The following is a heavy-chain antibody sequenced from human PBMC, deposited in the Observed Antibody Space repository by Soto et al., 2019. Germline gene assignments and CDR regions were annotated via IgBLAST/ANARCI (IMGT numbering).Heavy chain of an antibody. V-gene: IGHV1-3*01. D-gene: IGHD4-17*01. CDR2: INAGRGKT. Sequence: QGQIVQSGAVVKKPGASVKVSCGTTGFSFTSYSLHWVRQAPAQGLQWMGWINAGRGKTKYSQQFQGRVTFTWDTSANTVYMELSRLTSEDTSVFYCARWIDNGYFDYWGQGTLVTVSA. CDR3: ARWIDNGYFDY. J-gene: IGHJ4*02. CDR1: GFSFTSYS.